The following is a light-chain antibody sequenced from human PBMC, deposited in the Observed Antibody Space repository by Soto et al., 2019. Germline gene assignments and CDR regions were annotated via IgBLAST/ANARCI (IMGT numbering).Light chain of an antibody. CDR1: QSVSSAY. V-gene: IGKV3-20*01. Sequence: EVVLTQSPGTLSLSPGEGATLSCRASQSVSSAYLAWYQQKPGQAPRLLIYATSSRATGIPDRVSGSGSWTDFTIPITRLEPEDFAVYYCQQYGPSPMYTFGQGTKLEIK. CDR2: ATS. J-gene: IGKJ2*01. CDR3: QQYGPSPMYT.